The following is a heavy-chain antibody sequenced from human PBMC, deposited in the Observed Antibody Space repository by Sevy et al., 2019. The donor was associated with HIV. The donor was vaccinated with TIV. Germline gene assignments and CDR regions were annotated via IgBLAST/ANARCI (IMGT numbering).Heavy chain of an antibody. V-gene: IGHV1-24*01. Sequence: ASVKVSCKVSGYTLTKLSMHWVRQVRGKGLEWMGSFDPEDGKRIYAQKFQGRFTMTEDTSTDTGYLDLNSLKSEDSAVYFCATTNDYYESSGDPFDLWGQGTLVTVSS. CDR3: ATTNDYYESSGDPFDL. J-gene: IGHJ4*02. CDR1: GYTLTKLS. D-gene: IGHD3-22*01. CDR2: FDPEDGKR.